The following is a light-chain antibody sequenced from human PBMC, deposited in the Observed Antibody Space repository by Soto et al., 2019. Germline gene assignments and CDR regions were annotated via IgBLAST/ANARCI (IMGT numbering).Light chain of an antibody. CDR3: SSYGGSNTVV. V-gene: IGLV2-8*01. J-gene: IGLJ2*01. CDR2: EVS. Sequence: QSVLTQPPSASGSPGQSVTISCTGSSSDVGGYNYVSWYRQHPGKAPKLMIYEVSKRPSGVPDRLSGSKSGNTASLTVSGLQAEDEADYYCSSYGGSNTVVFGGGTKLTVL. CDR1: SSDVGGYNY.